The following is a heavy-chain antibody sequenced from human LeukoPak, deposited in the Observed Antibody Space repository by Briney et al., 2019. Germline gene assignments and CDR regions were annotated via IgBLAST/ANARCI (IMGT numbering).Heavy chain of an antibody. V-gene: IGHV4-34*01. Sequence: SETLSLTCAVYGGSFSGYYWSWIRQPPGKGLEWIGEINHSGSTNYNPSLKSRVTISVDTSKNQFSLKLSSVTAADTAVYYCARDHVSGRWWFDPWGQGTLVTVSS. CDR3: ARDHVSGRWWFDP. D-gene: IGHD5/OR15-5a*01. CDR1: GGSFSGYY. J-gene: IGHJ5*02. CDR2: INHSGST.